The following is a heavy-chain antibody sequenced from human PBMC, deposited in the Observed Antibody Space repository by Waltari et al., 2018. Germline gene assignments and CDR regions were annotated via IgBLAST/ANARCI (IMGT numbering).Heavy chain of an antibody. Sequence: QVQLVQSGAEVKKPGASVKVSCKASGYTFTGYYMHWVRQAPGQGLEWMGRINPTSGGTNYAQKFQGRVTMTRDTSISTAYMELSRLRSDDTAVYYCARGRVEGVGNMDVWGKGTTVTVSS. D-gene: IGHD7-27*01. J-gene: IGHJ6*03. V-gene: IGHV1-2*06. CDR2: INPTSGGT. CDR1: GYTFTGYY. CDR3: ARGRVEGVGNMDV.